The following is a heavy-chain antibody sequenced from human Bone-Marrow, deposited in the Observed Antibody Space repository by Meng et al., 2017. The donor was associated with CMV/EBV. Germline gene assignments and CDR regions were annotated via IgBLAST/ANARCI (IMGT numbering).Heavy chain of an antibody. CDR1: GYTFTSYG. CDR2: ISAYNGNT. J-gene: IGHJ4*02. D-gene: IGHD4-23*01. V-gene: IGHV1-18*01. Sequence: ASVKVSCKASGYTFTSYGISWVRQDPGQGLEWMGWISAYNGNTNYAQKPQGRVTMTTDTSTSTAYMELRNLRSDETAVYYCVRDLGSTPAIFFDYWGQGTLVTVSS. CDR3: VRDLGSTPAIFFDY.